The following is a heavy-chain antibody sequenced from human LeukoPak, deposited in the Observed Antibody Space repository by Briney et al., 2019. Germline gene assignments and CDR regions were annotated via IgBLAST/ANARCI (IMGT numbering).Heavy chain of an antibody. CDR3: ARMRDNILTGTNWFDA. CDR1: GGSISSYQ. V-gene: IGHV4-59*01. J-gene: IGHJ5*02. Sequence: SETLSLTCTVSGGSISSYQWSWNRQTPGKGLEWIGYIYYSGSTKYNPSLKSRVTISVDTSKNQFSLKLSSVTAADTALYYCARMRDNILTGTNWFDAWGQGTLVTVSS. D-gene: IGHD3-9*01. CDR2: IYYSGST.